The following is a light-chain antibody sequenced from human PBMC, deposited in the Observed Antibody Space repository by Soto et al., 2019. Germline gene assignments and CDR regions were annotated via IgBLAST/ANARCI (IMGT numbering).Light chain of an antibody. V-gene: IGKV4-1*01. J-gene: IGKJ2*01. CDR3: QQYYYPPPYT. Sequence: DIVMTQSPDSLAVSLGERATINCKSSQSVLYSSNNKNYLAWYQKKPGQPPKLLIYWASTRESGVPDRFSGSGSGTDFTLTSSSVQAEDVAVYYGQQYYYPPPYTFGQGTKLEIK. CDR2: WAS. CDR1: QSVLYSSNNKNY.